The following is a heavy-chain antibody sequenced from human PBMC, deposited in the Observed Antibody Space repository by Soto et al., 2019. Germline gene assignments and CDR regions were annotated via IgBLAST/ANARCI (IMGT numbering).Heavy chain of an antibody. V-gene: IGHV1-8*01. J-gene: IGHJ5*02. D-gene: IGHD6-13*01. CDR2: MNPGSGDT. CDR1: GYSFTNND. Sequence: ASVKVSCKASGYSFTNNDVSWVRQATGQGLEWMGWMNPGSGDTGYAQKFQGRVTMTTDTSTSTAYMELRSLRSDDTAVYYCARDRKYSSSWYSDWFDPWGQGTLVTVSS. CDR3: ARDRKYSSSWYSDWFDP.